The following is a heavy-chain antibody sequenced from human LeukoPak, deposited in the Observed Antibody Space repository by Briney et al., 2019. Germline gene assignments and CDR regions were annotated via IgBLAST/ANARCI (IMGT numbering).Heavy chain of an antibody. CDR3: ARGGYSGSSDY. CDR1: GGSISSYY. J-gene: IGHJ4*02. Sequence: PSETLSLTCTVSGGSISSYYWSWLRQPAGKGLEWIGRIYTSGSTNYSPSLKSRVTMPLDTSKNQFSLKLSSVTAADTAVYYCARGGYSGSSDYWGQGTLVTVSS. V-gene: IGHV4-4*07. CDR2: IYTSGST. D-gene: IGHD1-26*01.